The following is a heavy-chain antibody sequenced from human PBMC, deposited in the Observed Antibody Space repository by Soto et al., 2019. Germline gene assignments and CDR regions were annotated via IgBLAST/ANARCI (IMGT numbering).Heavy chain of an antibody. D-gene: IGHD3-16*01. J-gene: IGHJ4*02. CDR2: IYWDDDK. CDR3: AHSALHMITFGGVGVTGYDY. CDR1: GFSLSTSGVG. V-gene: IGHV2-5*02. Sequence: QITLKESGPTLVKPTQTLTLTCTFSGFSLSTSGVGVGWIRQPPGKALEWLALIYWDDDKRYSPSLKSRLTITKDTYKNQVVLTMTNMDPVDTATYYCAHSALHMITFGGVGVTGYDYWGQGTLVTVSS.